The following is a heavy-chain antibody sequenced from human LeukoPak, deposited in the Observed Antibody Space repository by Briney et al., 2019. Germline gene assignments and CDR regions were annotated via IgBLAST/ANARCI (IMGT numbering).Heavy chain of an antibody. D-gene: IGHD3-3*01. CDR3: ARIGLRANFDY. CDR2: IYYSGST. V-gene: IGHV4-39*01. Sequence: SETLSLTCTVSGGSISSSSYYWGWIRQPPGKGLEWIGGIYYSGSTYYNPSLKSRVTISVDASKNQFSLKLSSVTAADTAVYYCARIGLRANFDYWGQGTLVTVSS. J-gene: IGHJ4*02. CDR1: GGSISSSSYY.